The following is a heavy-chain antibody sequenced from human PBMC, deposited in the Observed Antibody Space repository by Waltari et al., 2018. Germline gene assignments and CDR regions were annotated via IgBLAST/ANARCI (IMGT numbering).Heavy chain of an antibody. J-gene: IGHJ4*02. Sequence: QLQLQESGPGLVKPSETLSLNCIVSGGSISSSSYRWGWIRQPPGKGLEWIGSIFDSGSTNYKPSLKGRVTISVDTSKHQFSLKLSSVTAADTAVYYCARRGPDCNNGFCFYDYWGQGTLVTVSS. CDR2: IFDSGST. V-gene: IGHV4-39*01. CDR3: ARRGPDCNNGFCFYDY. CDR1: GGSISSSSYR. D-gene: IGHD2-8*01.